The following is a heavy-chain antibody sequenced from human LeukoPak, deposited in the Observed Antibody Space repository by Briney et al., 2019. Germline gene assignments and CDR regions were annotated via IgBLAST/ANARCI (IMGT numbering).Heavy chain of an antibody. V-gene: IGHV1-69*04. CDR2: IIPILCIA. CDR3: AREGGIRGTSDDFDY. Sequence: VASVKISCKASRGTFSSYAIRCVRQAPGQRLEWMGRIIPILCIANYAQKFQGRVTITVDKAKSTAYLELSSLRSEDTAVYYCAREGGIRGTSDDFDYWGEGTLVTASS. J-gene: IGHJ4*02. CDR1: RGTFSSYA. D-gene: IGHD1-20*01.